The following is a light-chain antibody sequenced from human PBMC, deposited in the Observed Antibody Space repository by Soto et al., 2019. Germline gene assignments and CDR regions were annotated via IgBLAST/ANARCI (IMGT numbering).Light chain of an antibody. V-gene: IGKV3-11*01. CDR2: DAS. CDR1: QSVSSH. Sequence: EIVLTQSPGTLSLSPGERATLSCRASQSVSSHLAWYQQKPGQAPRLLIYDASNRATGIPARFSGSGSGTDFHVTISSLEPEDFAVYHCVQRTTWPWTCGQGSKVEIK. CDR3: VQRTTWPWT. J-gene: IGKJ1*01.